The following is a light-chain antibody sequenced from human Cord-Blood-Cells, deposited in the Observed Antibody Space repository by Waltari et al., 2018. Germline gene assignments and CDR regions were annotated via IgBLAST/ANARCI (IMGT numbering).Light chain of an antibody. CDR1: QSISSY. J-gene: IGKJ1*01. CDR3: QQSYSTLWT. CDR2: AAS. V-gene: IGKV1-39*01. Sequence: EIQLTQSPSSLSASVVDRVTITCRASQSISSYLNWYQQKPGKAPKLLIYAASSLQSGVPSRFSGSGSGTDFTLTISSLQPEDFATYYCQQSYSTLWTFGQGTKVEIK.